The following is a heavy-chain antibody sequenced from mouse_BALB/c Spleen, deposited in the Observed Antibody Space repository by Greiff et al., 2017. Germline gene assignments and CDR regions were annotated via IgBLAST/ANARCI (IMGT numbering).Heavy chain of an antibody. V-gene: IGHV5-6-5*01. J-gene: IGHJ2*01. CDR2: ISSGGST. CDR3: ARGGFDY. Sequence: EVKVVESGGGLVKPGGSLKLSCAASGFTFSSYAMSWVRQTPEKRLEWVASISSGGSTYYPDSVKGRFTISRDNARNILYLQMSSLRSEDTAMYYCARGGFDYWGQGTTRTVSS. CDR1: GFTFSSYA.